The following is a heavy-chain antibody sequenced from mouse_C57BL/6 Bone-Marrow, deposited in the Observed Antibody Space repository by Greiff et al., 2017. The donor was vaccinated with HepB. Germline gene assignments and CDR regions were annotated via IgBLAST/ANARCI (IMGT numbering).Heavy chain of an antibody. CDR1: GYTFTSYW. D-gene: IGHD2-1*01. Sequence: QVQLQQPGTELVKPGASVKLSCKASGYTFTSYWMHWVKQRPGQGLEWIGMIHPNSGSTNYNEKFKSKATLTVDKPSSTAYMQLSSLTSEDSAVYYCAREGDGNYVLFAYWGQGTLVTVSA. J-gene: IGHJ3*01. CDR2: IHPNSGST. CDR3: AREGDGNYVLFAY. V-gene: IGHV1-64*01.